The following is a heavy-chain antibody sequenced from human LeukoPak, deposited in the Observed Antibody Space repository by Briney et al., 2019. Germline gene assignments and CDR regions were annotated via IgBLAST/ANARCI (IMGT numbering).Heavy chain of an antibody. CDR1: GGSFSDYY. J-gene: IGHJ4*02. CDR3: ARASSGWSPGY. V-gene: IGHV4-34*01. D-gene: IGHD6-19*01. Sequence: SETLSLTCAVYGGSFSDYYWTWIRQPPGKGLEWIGEINHSGSTNYNPSLKSRVTISVDTSKNQFSLKLNSVTAADTAVYYCARASSGWSPGYWGQGTLVTVSS. CDR2: INHSGST.